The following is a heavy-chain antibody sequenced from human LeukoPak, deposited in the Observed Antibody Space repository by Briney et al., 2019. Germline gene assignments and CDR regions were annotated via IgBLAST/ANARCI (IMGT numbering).Heavy chain of an antibody. CDR2: IYYSGST. CDR3: ARGRYGDYGLDY. V-gene: IGHV4-31*03. D-gene: IGHD4-17*01. Sequence: PSETLSLTCTVSGGSISSGGYYWSWIRQHPGKGLEWIGYIYYSGSTYYNPSLKSRVTISVDTSKNQFSLKLGSVTAADTAVYYCARGRYGDYGLDYWGQGTLVTVSS. CDR1: GGSISSGGYY. J-gene: IGHJ4*02.